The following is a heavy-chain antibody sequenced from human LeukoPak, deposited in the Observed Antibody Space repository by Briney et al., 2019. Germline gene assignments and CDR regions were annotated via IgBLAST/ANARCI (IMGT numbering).Heavy chain of an antibody. Sequence: SQTLSLTCAIAGDSVSSNSAAWNWIRQSPSRGLEWLGRTYYRSKWYFDYAVSVEGRITINPDTSKNQLSLQLNSVTPEDTAVYYCARSISTGGFRLDYWGQGTLVTVSS. D-gene: IGHD2-2*01. V-gene: IGHV6-1*01. CDR2: TYYRSKWYF. CDR1: GDSVSSNSAA. J-gene: IGHJ4*02. CDR3: ARSISTGGFRLDY.